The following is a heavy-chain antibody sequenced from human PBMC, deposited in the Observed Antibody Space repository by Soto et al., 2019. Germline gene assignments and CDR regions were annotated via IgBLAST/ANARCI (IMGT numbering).Heavy chain of an antibody. CDR2: INHSGST. CDR3: ARGPRRSGMIHRGFDP. V-gene: IGHV4-34*01. Sequence: SETLSLTCAVYGGSFSGYYWSWIRQPPGKGLEWIGEINHSGSTNYNPSLKSRVTVSVDTSKNQFSLKLSSVTAADTAVYYCARGPRRSGMIHRGFDPWGQGTLVTVSS. J-gene: IGHJ5*02. CDR1: GGSFSGYY. D-gene: IGHD1-26*01.